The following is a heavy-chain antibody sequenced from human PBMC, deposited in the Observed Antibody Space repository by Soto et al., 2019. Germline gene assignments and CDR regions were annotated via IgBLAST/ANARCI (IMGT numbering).Heavy chain of an antibody. CDR1: GYSFTNYW. CDR3: ARATRVGYGPEAYYFHS. CDR2: IFPGDSDT. V-gene: IGHV5-51*01. D-gene: IGHD5-12*01. Sequence: GESLKISCKASGYSFTNYWIAWVRQMPGKGLEWMGIIFPGDSDTRYSPSFQGQVTISVDKSIITAYLQWSSLKASDTAMYYCARATRVGYGPEAYYFHSWGQGTLVTVSS. J-gene: IGHJ4*02.